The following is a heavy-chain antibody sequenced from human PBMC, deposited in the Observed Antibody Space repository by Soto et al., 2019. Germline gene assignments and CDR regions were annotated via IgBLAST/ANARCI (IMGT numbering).Heavy chain of an antibody. V-gene: IGHV1-18*01. J-gene: IGHJ6*02. D-gene: IGHD6-19*01. CDR2: ISAYNGNT. CDR1: GYTFTSYV. CDR3: ARVVATVAGPYGMDV. Sequence: QVQLVQSGAEVKKPGASVKVSCRASGYTFTSYVISWVRQAPAQGLEWMEWISAYNGNTNFAQKLQGRVTMTTDTSTSTAYMELRSLRSDDTAVYYCARVVATVAGPYGMDVWGQGTTVTVSS.